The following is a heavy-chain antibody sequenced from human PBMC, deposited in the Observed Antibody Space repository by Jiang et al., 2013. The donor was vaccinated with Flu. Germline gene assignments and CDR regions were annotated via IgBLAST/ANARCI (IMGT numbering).Heavy chain of an antibody. CDR1: GYTFTGYY. J-gene: IGHJ4*02. V-gene: IGHV1-2*04. CDR3: ARASYGSGSYYPIDY. Sequence: SGAEVKKPGASVKVSCKASGYTFTGYYMHWVRQAPGQGLEWMGWINPNSGGTNYAQKFQGWVTMTRDTSISTAYMKLSRLRSDDTAVYYCARASYGSGSYYPIDYWGQGTLVTVSS. D-gene: IGHD3-10*01. CDR2: INPNSGGT.